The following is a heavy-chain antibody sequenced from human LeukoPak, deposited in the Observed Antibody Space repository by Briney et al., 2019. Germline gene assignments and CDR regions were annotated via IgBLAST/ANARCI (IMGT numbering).Heavy chain of an antibody. V-gene: IGHV3-11*05. Sequence: GGSLRLSCAASGFALRDYYMSWIRQAPGKGLEWLSYICSSTYYTKYADSVKGRFTISRDNAENSVYLQMNSLRAEDTAVYYCARDLFRNSRRDAYNPLGYWGQGALVTVSS. D-gene: IGHD5-24*01. CDR1: GFALRDYY. J-gene: IGHJ4*02. CDR3: ARDLFRNSRRDAYNPLGY. CDR2: ICSSTYYT.